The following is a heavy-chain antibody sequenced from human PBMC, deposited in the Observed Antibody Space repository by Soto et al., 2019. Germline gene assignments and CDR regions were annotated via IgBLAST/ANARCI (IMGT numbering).Heavy chain of an antibody. CDR3: ARLVRAAAGLNYYYYGMDV. V-gene: IGHV4-39*01. Sequence: SGTLSLTCTVSGGSISSSSYYWGWIRQPPGKGLEWIGSIYYSGSTYYNPSLKSRVTISVDTSKNQFSLKLSSVTAADTAVYYCARLVRAAAGLNYYYYGMDVWGQGTTVT. CDR1: GGSISSSSYY. CDR2: IYYSGST. D-gene: IGHD6-13*01. J-gene: IGHJ6*02.